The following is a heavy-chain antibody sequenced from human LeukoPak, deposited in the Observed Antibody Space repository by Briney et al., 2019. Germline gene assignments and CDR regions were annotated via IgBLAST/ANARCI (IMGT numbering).Heavy chain of an antibody. V-gene: IGHV6-1*01. CDR3: AREEGSIVATEDYYYYMDV. J-gene: IGHJ6*03. D-gene: IGHD5-12*01. Sequence: SQTLSLTCAISGDSVSSNSAAWNWIRQSPSRGLEWLGRTYYRSKWYNDYAVSVKSRITINPDTSKNQFSLQLNSVTPEDTAVYYCAREEGSIVATEDYYYYMDVWGKGTTVTVSS. CDR1: GDSVSSNSAA. CDR2: TYYRSKWYN.